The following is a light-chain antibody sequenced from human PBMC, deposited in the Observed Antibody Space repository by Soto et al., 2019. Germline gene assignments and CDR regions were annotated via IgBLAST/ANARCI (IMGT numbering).Light chain of an antibody. CDR2: WAS. J-gene: IGKJ5*01. CDR3: QQYYGTPIT. Sequence: DIVMTQSPVSLAVSLGERATINCRSSQRVLFSSDNKNYLAWYQRKPGQPPKLLISWASSRESGVPDRFSGSGSGTDFTLTIGSLQAEDVAVYYCQQYYGTPITFGQGTRLEIK. CDR1: QRVLFSSDNKNY. V-gene: IGKV4-1*01.